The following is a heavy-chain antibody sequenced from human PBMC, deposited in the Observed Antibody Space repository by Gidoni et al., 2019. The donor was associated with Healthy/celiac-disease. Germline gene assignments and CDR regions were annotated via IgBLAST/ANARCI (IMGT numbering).Heavy chain of an antibody. D-gene: IGHD3-22*01. V-gene: IGHV4-34*01. J-gene: IGHJ6*03. CDR1: GGSFRGYY. CDR2: INHSGST. CDR3: ARGSNNYYDSSGYYYYYYYYYMDV. Sequence: QVQLQQWGAGLLKPSETLSLTCAVYGGSFRGYYWSWIRQPPGKGLEWIGEINHSGSTNYNPSLKSRVTISVDTSKNQFSLKLSSVTAADTAVYYCARGSNNYYDSSGYYYYYYYYYMDVWGKGTTVTVSS.